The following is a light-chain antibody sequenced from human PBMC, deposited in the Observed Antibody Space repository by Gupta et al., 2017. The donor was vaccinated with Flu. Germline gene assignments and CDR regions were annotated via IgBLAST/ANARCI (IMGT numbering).Light chain of an antibody. CDR1: QSVSSSY. J-gene: IGKJ2*01. V-gene: IGKV3-20*01. CDR3: LQVSNALYT. Sequence: EMVLTQSPGTLSLSPGESATLSCRASQSVSSSYVVWYQQKPGQAPRLLIYGASSRATGIPDRFSGSGSGTDFTLTISRLEPEDLAVYYCLQVSNALYTCGQGTKMEIK. CDR2: GAS.